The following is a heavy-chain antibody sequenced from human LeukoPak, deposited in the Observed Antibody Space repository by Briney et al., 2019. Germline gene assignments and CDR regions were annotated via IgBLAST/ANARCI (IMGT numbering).Heavy chain of an antibody. CDR3: ARDFPMSSGWYWMPDY. Sequence: GGSLRLSCAASGFTFSSYAMHWVRQAPGKGLEWVAVISYDGSNKYYADSVKGRFTISRDNSKNTLYLQMNSLRAEDTAVYYCARDFPMSSGWYWMPDYWGQGTLVTVSS. CDR1: GFTFSSYA. J-gene: IGHJ4*02. V-gene: IGHV3-30*04. CDR2: ISYDGSNK. D-gene: IGHD6-19*01.